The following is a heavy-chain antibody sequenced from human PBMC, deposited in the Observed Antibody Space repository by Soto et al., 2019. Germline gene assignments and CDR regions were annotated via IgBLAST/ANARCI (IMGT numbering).Heavy chain of an antibody. CDR3: ARVLDYYYGMDV. CDR1: GYTFTSYD. Sequence: QVQLVQSGAEVKKPGASVKVSCKASGYTFTSYDTNWVRQATGQGLEWMGWMNPNSGNTGYAQKFQGRVTMTRNTSISTAYMELSSLRSEDTAVYYCARVLDYYYGMDVGGQGTTVTVSS. J-gene: IGHJ6*02. CDR2: MNPNSGNT. V-gene: IGHV1-8*01.